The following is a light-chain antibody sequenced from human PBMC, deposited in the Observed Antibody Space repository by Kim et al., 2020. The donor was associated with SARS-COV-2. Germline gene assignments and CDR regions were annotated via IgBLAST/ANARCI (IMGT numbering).Light chain of an antibody. V-gene: IGLV2-14*03. CDR3: SSFTTSSNTDYV. CDR1: SRDIGDYDY. J-gene: IGLJ1*01. Sequence: SITISCTGTSRDIGDYDYVSWYQQHPGKAPKLLIYDVTNRPSGVSNRFSGSKSGNTASLTISGLQTEDEADYYCSSFTTSSNTDYVFGIGTKVTGL. CDR2: DVT.